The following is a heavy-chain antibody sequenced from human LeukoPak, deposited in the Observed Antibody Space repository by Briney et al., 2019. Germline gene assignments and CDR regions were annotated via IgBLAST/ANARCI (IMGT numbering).Heavy chain of an antibody. CDR3: AKTAPDYVWGSYRGGVDY. J-gene: IGHJ4*02. Sequence: GGSLRLSRAASGFTFSSYAMSWFRQAPGKGLEWVSAISGSGGSTYYADSVKGRFTISRDNSKNTLYLQMNSLRAEDTAVYYCAKTAPDYVWGSYRGGVDYWGQGTLVTVSS. D-gene: IGHD3-16*02. CDR1: GFTFSSYA. CDR2: ISGSGGST. V-gene: IGHV3-23*01.